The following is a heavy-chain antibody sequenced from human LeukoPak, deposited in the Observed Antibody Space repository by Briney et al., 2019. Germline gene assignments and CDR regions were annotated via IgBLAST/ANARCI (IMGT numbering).Heavy chain of an antibody. J-gene: IGHJ4*02. CDR1: GFTFSIYW. V-gene: IGHV3-7*03. D-gene: IGHD3-22*01. CDR2: IKSDGSEK. Sequence: GGSLRLSCAASGFTFSIYWMNWVRQAPGKGLEWVANIKSDGSEKSYVDSVKGRFTISRDNAKNSLYLQMNSLRAEDTALYYCARARGPIGYSYYFDYGGQGTLVTVSS. CDR3: ARARGPIGYSYYFDY.